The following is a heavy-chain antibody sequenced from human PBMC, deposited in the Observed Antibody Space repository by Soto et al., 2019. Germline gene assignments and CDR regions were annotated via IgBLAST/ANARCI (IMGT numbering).Heavy chain of an antibody. CDR1: GFTFSSYN. V-gene: IGHV3-21*01. J-gene: IGHJ6*03. CDR2: LSSSSSYI. CDR3: AGGGIMYGDYRSMDV. Sequence: EVQLVESGGGLVKPGGSLRLSCAASGFTFSSYNMTWVRQAPGKGLEWVSSLSSSSSYIYYADSVKGRFTISRDNAENSLYLQMNSLRAEDTAVYYCAGGGIMYGDYRSMDVWGKGTTVTVSS. D-gene: IGHD4-17*01.